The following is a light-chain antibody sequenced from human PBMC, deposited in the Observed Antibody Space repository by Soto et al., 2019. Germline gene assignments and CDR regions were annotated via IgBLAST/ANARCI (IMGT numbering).Light chain of an antibody. Sequence: ELVLTQSPGTLPLSAGERASLSCRASQSVSSNYSACYQRKSGQAPRILIYGASNRATGIPDSFIGGGSGTDFTLTIIILDPEDIALDSVQQYGSSPCTCSEGTQVDFK. V-gene: IGKV3-20*01. CDR2: GAS. J-gene: IGKJ1*01. CDR3: QQYGSSPCT. CDR1: QSVSSNY.